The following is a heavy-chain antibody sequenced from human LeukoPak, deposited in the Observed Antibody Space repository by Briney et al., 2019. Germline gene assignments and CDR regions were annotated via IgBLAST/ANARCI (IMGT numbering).Heavy chain of an antibody. CDR1: GGSISSSTCY. D-gene: IGHD3-22*01. J-gene: IGHJ4*02. CDR2: ICYSGST. CDR3: ARGPHHYYDSSARKGARGGYFDY. V-gene: IGHV4-39*07. Sequence: PSETLSLTCTVSGGSISSSTCYWGWIRQPPGKGLEWIGTICYSGSTYYNPSLKSRVTMSVDTSKNQFSLKLSSVTAADTAVYYCARGPHHYYDSSARKGARGGYFDYWGQGTLVTVSS.